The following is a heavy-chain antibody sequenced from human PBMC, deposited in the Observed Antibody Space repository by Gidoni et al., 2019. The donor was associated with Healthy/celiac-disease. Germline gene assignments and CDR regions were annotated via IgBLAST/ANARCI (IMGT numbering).Heavy chain of an antibody. Sequence: EVQLVESGGGLVQPGGSLRLSCSASGFTFSSYAMHWVRQAPGKGLEYVSAISSNGGSTYYADSVKGRFTISRDNSKNTLYLQMSSLRAEDTAVYYCVKGPYCGGDCYTYYYYYGMDVWGQGTTVTVSS. CDR3: VKGPYCGGDCYTYYYYYGMDV. D-gene: IGHD2-21*02. CDR1: GFTFSSYA. J-gene: IGHJ6*02. V-gene: IGHV3-64D*06. CDR2: ISSNGGST.